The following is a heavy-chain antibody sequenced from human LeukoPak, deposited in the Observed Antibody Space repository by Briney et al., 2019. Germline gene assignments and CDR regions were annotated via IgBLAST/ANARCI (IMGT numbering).Heavy chain of an antibody. D-gene: IGHD2-2*01. V-gene: IGHV4-34*01. Sequence: PSETLSFTCAVYGGSFSSYYWSWIRQPPGKGLEWIGEINHSGSTNYNPSLKSRVTLSVDTSKNQFSLKLSSVTAADTAVYYCARAMPTRRTYDYWGQGTLVTVSS. J-gene: IGHJ4*02. CDR1: GGSFSSYY. CDR2: INHSGST. CDR3: ARAMPTRRTYDY.